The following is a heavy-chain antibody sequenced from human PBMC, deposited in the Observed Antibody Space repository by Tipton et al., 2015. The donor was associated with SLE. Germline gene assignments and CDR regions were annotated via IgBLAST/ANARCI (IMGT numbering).Heavy chain of an antibody. CDR3: ANLAGNYYYYHYMDV. J-gene: IGHJ6*03. Sequence: SLRLSCAASGFTFSRHGLHWVRQAPGKGLDWVAAIWYDGTNQYYADSVRGRFTISRDNSKNTLYLQINDLRAEDTAVYYCANLAGNYYYYHYMDVWGKGTTVTVSS. D-gene: IGHD3-10*01. V-gene: IGHV3-33*06. CDR1: GFTFSRHG. CDR2: IWYDGTNQ.